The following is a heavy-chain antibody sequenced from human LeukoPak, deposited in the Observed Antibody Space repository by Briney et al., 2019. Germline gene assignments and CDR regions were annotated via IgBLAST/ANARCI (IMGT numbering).Heavy chain of an antibody. CDR2: ISDDGSNK. Sequence: GGSLRLSCAASTFSLNTYGIHWVRQAPGKGLEWLAAISDDGSNKYYADSVKGRFTVSRDNSKNTLYLQMNSLRAEDTAVYYCVKDSTHFRVWDSYDTAGLNYWGQGTLVTVSS. V-gene: IGHV3-30*18. CDR3: VKDSTHFRVWDSYDTAGLNY. CDR1: TFSLNTYG. D-gene: IGHD3-22*01. J-gene: IGHJ4*02.